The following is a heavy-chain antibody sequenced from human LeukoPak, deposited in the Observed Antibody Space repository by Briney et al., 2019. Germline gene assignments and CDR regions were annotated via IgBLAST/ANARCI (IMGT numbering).Heavy chain of an antibody. J-gene: IGHJ6*02. V-gene: IGHV3-33*01. Sequence: PGGSLRLSCAASGFTFSSYGMHWVRQAPGKGLEWVAVIGYDGSNKYYADSVKGRFTISRDNSKNTLYLQMNSLRAEDTAVYYCARDRYSSGWSPYYYYYGMDVWGQGTTVTVSS. CDR1: GFTFSSYG. D-gene: IGHD6-19*01. CDR2: IGYDGSNK. CDR3: ARDRYSSGWSPYYYYYGMDV.